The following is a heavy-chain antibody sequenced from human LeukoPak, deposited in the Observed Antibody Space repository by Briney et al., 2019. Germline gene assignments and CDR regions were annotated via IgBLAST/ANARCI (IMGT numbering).Heavy chain of an antibody. CDR2: INSDGSST. J-gene: IGHJ6*02. CDR1: GLTFSIYW. D-gene: IGHD6-19*01. V-gene: IGHV3-74*01. Sequence: QAAGSLTLSCAAAGLTFSIYWMHWVRQAPGKGLVWVSRINSDGSSTSYGDSVKGRFTISRDNAKNTLYLQMNSLRAEATAVYYCARGTVAAPLRLYYYGMDVWGQGTTVTVSS. CDR3: ARGTVAAPLRLYYYGMDV.